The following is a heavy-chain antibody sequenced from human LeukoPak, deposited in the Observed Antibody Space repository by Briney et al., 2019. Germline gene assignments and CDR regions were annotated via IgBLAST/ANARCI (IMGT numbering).Heavy chain of an antibody. Sequence: MTSETLSLTCTVSGGSISSGGYYWSWIRQHPGKGLEWIGYIYYSGSTYYNPSLKSRVTISVDTSKNQFSLKLSSVTAADTAVYYCARGGYYGDYDYYYYMDVWGKGTTVTVSS. CDR3: ARGGYYGDYDYYYYMDV. D-gene: IGHD4-17*01. V-gene: IGHV4-31*03. CDR1: GGSISSGGYY. J-gene: IGHJ6*03. CDR2: IYYSGST.